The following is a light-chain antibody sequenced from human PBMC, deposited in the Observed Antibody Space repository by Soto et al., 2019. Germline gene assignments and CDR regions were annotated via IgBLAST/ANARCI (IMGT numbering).Light chain of an antibody. V-gene: IGKV3D-15*02. CDR1: QNIGNN. CDR3: QQYGSSPPT. Sequence: IILDQSPATLTVSPGERDTLSCRATQNIGNNVAGYLERPGQAPRLLIYGASTRATGIPARFSGSGSGTEFTLTISSLEPEDVAVYYCQQYGSSPPTFGQGTKV. CDR2: GAS. J-gene: IGKJ1*01.